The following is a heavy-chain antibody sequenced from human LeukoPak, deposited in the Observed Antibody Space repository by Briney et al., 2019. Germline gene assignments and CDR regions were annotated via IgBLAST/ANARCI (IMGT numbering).Heavy chain of an antibody. D-gene: IGHD3-10*01. CDR2: ISSSSSYT. Sequence: GGSLRLSCAASGFTFSDYYMSWIRQAPGKGLEWVSYISSSSSYTNYADSVKGRFTISRDNAKNSLYLQMNSLRAEDTAVYYCARVQGSGSYFRYYFDYWGQGTLVTAYS. V-gene: IGHV3-11*05. CDR1: GFTFSDYY. CDR3: ARVQGSGSYFRYYFDY. J-gene: IGHJ4*02.